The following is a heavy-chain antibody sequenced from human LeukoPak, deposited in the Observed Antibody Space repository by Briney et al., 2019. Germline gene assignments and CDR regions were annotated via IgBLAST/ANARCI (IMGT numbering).Heavy chain of an antibody. CDR3: ARTDYVWGSSLDY. J-gene: IGHJ4*02. D-gene: IGHD3-16*01. V-gene: IGHV4-34*01. CDR1: GGSFSGYY. Sequence: SSETLSLTCAVYGGSFSGYYWSWIRQPPGKGLEWIEEINHSGSTNYNPSLKSRVTISVDTSKNQFSLKLSSVTAADTAVYYCARTDYVWGSSLDYWGQGTLVTVSS. CDR2: INHSGST.